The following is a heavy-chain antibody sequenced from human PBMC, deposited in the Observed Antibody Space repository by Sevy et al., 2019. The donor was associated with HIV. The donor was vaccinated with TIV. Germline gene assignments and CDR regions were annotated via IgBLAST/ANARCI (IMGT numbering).Heavy chain of an antibody. CDR3: ARLIAARPITYYYMDV. D-gene: IGHD6-6*01. CDR1: GGSISSYY. V-gene: IGHV4-59*01. J-gene: IGHJ6*03. Sequence: SETLSLTCTVSGGSISSYYWSWIRQPPGKGLEWIGYIYYSGSTNYNPSLKSRVTISVDTSKNQFSLKLSSVTAADTAVYYCARLIAARPITYYYMDVWGKGTTVTVSS. CDR2: IYYSGST.